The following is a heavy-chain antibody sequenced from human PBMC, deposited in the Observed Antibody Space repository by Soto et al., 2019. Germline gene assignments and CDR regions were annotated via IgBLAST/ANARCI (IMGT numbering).Heavy chain of an antibody. D-gene: IGHD6-13*01. Sequence: SETLSLTCTVSGGSISSYYWSWIRQPPGKGLEWIGYIYYSGSTNYNPSLKSRVTISLDTSKNQFSLKLSSVTAADTAVYYCARERRSSWYYYGMDVWGQGTTVTVSS. CDR1: GGSISSYY. CDR2: IYYSGST. CDR3: ARERRSSWYYYGMDV. V-gene: IGHV4-59*01. J-gene: IGHJ6*02.